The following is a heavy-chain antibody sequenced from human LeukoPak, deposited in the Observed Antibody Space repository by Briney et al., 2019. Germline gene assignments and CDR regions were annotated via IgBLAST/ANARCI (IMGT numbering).Heavy chain of an antibody. CDR3: ANVAKGRYFFYYMDV. CDR1: GYTFTSYG. D-gene: IGHD2-15*01. V-gene: IGHV1-18*01. Sequence: GASVKVSCKASGYTFTSYGISWVRQAPGQGLEGMGWISAYNGNTNYAQKLQGRVTMTTDTSTSTAYMELRSLRSDDTAVYFCANVAKGRYFFYYMDVWGKGTTVTVS. J-gene: IGHJ6*03. CDR2: ISAYNGNT.